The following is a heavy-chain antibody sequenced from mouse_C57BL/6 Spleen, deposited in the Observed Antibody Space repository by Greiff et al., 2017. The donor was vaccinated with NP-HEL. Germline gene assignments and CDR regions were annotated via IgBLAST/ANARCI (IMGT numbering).Heavy chain of an antibody. CDR1: GYTFTDYY. D-gene: IGHD2-2*01. CDR3: ARSLYYGYDNDYAMDY. CDR2: INPNNGGT. V-gene: IGHV1-26*01. J-gene: IGHJ4*01. Sequence: VQLQQSGPELVKPGASVKISCKASGYTFTDYYMNWVKQSHGKSLEWIGDINPNNGGTSYNQKFKGKATLTVDKSSSTAYMELRSLTSEDSAVYYCARSLYYGYDNDYAMDYWGQGTSVTVSS.